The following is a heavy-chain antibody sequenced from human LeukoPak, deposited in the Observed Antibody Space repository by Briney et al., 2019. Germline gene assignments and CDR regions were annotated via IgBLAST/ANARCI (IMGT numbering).Heavy chain of an antibody. CDR3: ARARSSGYSFDY. D-gene: IGHD3-22*01. CDR1: GDSISSYY. Sequence: SETLSLTCTVSGDSISSYYWNWIRQPPGKGLEWIGYIYYSGSTNYNPSLKSRVTISVDTSKNQFSLKLSSVTAADTAVYYCARARSSGYSFDYWGQGTLVTVSS. J-gene: IGHJ4*02. CDR2: IYYSGST. V-gene: IGHV4-59*01.